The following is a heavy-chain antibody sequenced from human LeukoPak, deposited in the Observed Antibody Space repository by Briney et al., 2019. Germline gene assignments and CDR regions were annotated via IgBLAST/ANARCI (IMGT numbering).Heavy chain of an antibody. CDR2: MNPNSGNT. D-gene: IGHD3-22*01. CDR3: ARGYDNTLGAFDI. J-gene: IGHJ3*02. V-gene: IGHV1-8*02. CDR1: GGTFSSYA. Sequence: VASVKVSCKASGGTFSSYAINWVRQATGQGLEWMGWMNPNSGNTGYAQKFQGRVTMTRNTSISTAYMELSSLRSEDTAVYYCARGYDNTLGAFDIWGQGTMVTVSS.